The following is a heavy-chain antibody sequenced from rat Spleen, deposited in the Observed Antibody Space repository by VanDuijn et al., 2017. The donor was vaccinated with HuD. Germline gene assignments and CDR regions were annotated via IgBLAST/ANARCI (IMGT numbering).Heavy chain of an antibody. Sequence: QVQLKESGPGLVQPSETLSLTCTVSGFSLTTYSVSWVRQPSGKGLEWMGRMRYDGDTYYNSALKSRLSISRDTSKSQVFLKMNSLQTEDTAIYFCTRDPITTRDYFDYWGQGVMVTVSS. J-gene: IGHJ2*01. V-gene: IGHV2S30*01. CDR2: MRYDGDT. CDR1: GFSLTTYS. CDR3: TRDPITTRDYFDY. D-gene: IGHD1-1*01.